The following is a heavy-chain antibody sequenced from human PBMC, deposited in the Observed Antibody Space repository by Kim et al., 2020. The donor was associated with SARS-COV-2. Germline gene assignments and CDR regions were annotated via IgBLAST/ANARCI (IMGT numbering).Heavy chain of an antibody. V-gene: IGHV3-23*01. J-gene: IGHJ4*02. D-gene: IGHD3-16*01. Sequence: GGSLRLSCEVSGLTFRSTAMSWVRQASGKGLEWVAHISGSGVNIYYGTSVEGRFSISRDNSKNTVFLQMASLRVDDTAVYYCSGDYDYWGRGTLVTVSS. CDR3: SGDYDY. CDR2: ISGSGVNI. CDR1: GLTFRSTA.